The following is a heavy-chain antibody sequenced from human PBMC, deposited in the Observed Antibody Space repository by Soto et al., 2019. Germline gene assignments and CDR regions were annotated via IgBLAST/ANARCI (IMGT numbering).Heavy chain of an antibody. CDR2: INHSGST. Sequence: PSETLSLTCAVYGGSFSGYYWSWIRQPPGKGPEWIGEINHSGSTNYNPSLKSRVTISVDTSKNQFSLKLSSVTAADTAVYYCARRSQQQLVRGVNWFDPWGQGTLVTVSS. CDR3: ARRSQQQLVRGVNWFDP. J-gene: IGHJ5*02. V-gene: IGHV4-34*01. CDR1: GGSFSGYY. D-gene: IGHD6-13*01.